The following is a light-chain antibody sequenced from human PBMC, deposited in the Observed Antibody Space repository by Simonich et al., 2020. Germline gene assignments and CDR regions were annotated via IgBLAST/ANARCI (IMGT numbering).Light chain of an antibody. CDR1: QGISSW. J-gene: IGKJ4*01. Sequence: DIQMTQSPSSVPASVGDRVTITCRASQGISSWVAWYQQKPGKAPKLLIYAASSLQSGVPSRFSGSGSGTDFTLTISSRQAEDVAVYYCQQYYSTPLTFGGGTKVEIK. CDR2: AAS. V-gene: IGKV1-12*01. CDR3: QQYYSTPLT.